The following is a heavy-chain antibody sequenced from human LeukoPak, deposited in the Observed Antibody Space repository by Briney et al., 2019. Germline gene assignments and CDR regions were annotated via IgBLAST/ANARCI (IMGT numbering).Heavy chain of an antibody. Sequence: ASVKVSCKASGGTFSSYAISWVRQAPGQGLEWMGWISAYNGNTNYAQKLQGRVTMTTDTSTSTAYMELRSLRSDDTAVYYCARSGYYFNAFDIWGQGTMVTVSS. J-gene: IGHJ3*02. CDR1: GGTFSSYA. D-gene: IGHD3-3*01. CDR2: ISAYNGNT. V-gene: IGHV1-18*01. CDR3: ARSGYYFNAFDI.